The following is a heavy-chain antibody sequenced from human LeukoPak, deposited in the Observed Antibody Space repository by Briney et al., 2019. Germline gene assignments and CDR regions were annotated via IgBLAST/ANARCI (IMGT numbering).Heavy chain of an antibody. CDR3: ARAAGRITFYRRDDL. CDR1: GYSFNTYS. CDR2: ISALDGNT. V-gene: IGHV1-18*01. J-gene: IGHJ5*02. D-gene: IGHD2/OR15-2a*01. Sequence: GASVQISCKASGYSFNTYSVNWVRQAPGQGFEWMGWISALDGNTNYAQKFRDRVTMTTDTSTSTAYMELRSLRSDDTALYFCARAAGRITFYRRDDLWGQGTLVTVSS.